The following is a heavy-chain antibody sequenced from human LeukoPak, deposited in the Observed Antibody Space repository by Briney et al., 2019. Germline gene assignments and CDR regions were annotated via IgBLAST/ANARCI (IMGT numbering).Heavy chain of an antibody. D-gene: IGHD5-24*01. Sequence: GGSLRLSCAASGFTFSSYSMSWVRQAPGKGLEWVSAISGSGGSTYYADSVKGRFTISRDNSKNTLYLQMNSLRAEDTAVYYCAKDGDGYNYGDAFDIWGQGTMVTVSS. J-gene: IGHJ3*02. CDR2: ISGSGGST. CDR3: AKDGDGYNYGDAFDI. V-gene: IGHV3-23*01. CDR1: GFTFSSYS.